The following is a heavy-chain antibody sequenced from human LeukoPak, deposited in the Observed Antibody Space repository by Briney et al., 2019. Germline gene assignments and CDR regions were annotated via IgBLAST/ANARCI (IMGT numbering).Heavy chain of an antibody. CDR1: GYTFTSYG. CDR3: ARDESGSYGVYVPSTADQFQH. CDR2: ISAYNGNT. Sequence: GASVKVSCKASGYTFTSYGISWVRQAPGQGLEWMGWISAYNGNTNYAQKLQGRVTMTTDTSTSTAYMELRSLRSDDTAVYYCARDESGSYGVYVPSTADQFQHWGQGTLVTVSS. D-gene: IGHD4-17*01. V-gene: IGHV1-18*01. J-gene: IGHJ1*01.